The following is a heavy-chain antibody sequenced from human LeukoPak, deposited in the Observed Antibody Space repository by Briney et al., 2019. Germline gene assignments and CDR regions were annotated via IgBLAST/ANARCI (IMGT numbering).Heavy chain of an antibody. CDR2: TTHDGSDA. CDR3: VKGGWVHILDH. CDR1: GCPFSSSW. J-gene: IGHJ4*02. V-gene: IGHV3-7*01. D-gene: IGHD2-21*01. Sequence: GGSLRLSCAASGCPFSSSWMTWGRQSQAKGMEGVANTTHDGSDAYYADSVSGRLTVSRDNAKNSLSLQMNSLRAEDTAVYYCVKGGWVHILDHWGQGALVTVSP.